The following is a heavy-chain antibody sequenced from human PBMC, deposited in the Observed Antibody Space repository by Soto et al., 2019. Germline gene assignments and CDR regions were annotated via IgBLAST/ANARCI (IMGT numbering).Heavy chain of an antibody. Sequence: SETLSLTCTVSGGSISSYYWSWIRQPPGKGLEWIWYIYYSGSTYYNPSLKSRVTISVDTSKNLFSLKLSSVTAADTAVYYCARGYYGSGISYYYYYYMDVWGKGTTVTVSS. V-gene: IGHV4-59*01. D-gene: IGHD3-10*01. J-gene: IGHJ6*03. CDR2: IYYSGST. CDR3: ARGYYGSGISYYYYYYMDV. CDR1: GGSISSYY.